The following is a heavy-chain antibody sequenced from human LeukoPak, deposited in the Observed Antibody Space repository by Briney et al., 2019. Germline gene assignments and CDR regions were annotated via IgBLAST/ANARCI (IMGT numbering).Heavy chain of an antibody. CDR2: IYYSGST. CDR3: ARVRYSSSWYSFDYYYYMDV. V-gene: IGHV4-39*07. Sequence: SETLSLTCTVSGGSISSSSYYWVWIRQPPGKGLEWIGSIYYSGSTYYNPSLKRRVTIPVDPSKNQVSLTLNSATAADTAVYYCARVRYSSSWYSFDYYYYMDVWGKGTTVTVSS. J-gene: IGHJ6*03. CDR1: GGSISSSSYY. D-gene: IGHD6-13*01.